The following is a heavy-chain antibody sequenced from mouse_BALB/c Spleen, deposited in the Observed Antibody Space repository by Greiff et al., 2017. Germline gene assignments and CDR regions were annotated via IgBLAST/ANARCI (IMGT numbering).Heavy chain of an antibody. Sequence: QVQLQQSGPGLVAPSQSLSITCTVSGFSLTSYGVHWVRQPPGKGLVWLGVIWAGGSTNYNSAHMSRLSISKDNSKSQVFLKMNSLQTDDTAMYYCARDRGSIYYDYSFAYWGEGTLVTVSA. CDR1: GFSLTSYG. V-gene: IGHV2-9*02. D-gene: IGHD2-4*01. CDR3: ARDRGSIYYDYSFAY. J-gene: IGHJ3*01. CDR2: IWAGGST.